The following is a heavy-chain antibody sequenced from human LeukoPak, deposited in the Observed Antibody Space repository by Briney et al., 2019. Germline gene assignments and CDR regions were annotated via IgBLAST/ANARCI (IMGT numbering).Heavy chain of an antibody. D-gene: IGHD2-2*01. Sequence: GGSLRLSCAASGFTFSSYWMYWVRQAPGKGLVWVSSIKSDGSSTTYADSVKVRFTISRDNAKNSLYLQMNSLRAEDTAVYYCAGALGYCSSTSCYAENWFDPWGQGTLVTVSS. J-gene: IGHJ5*02. CDR2: IKSDGSST. CDR1: GFTFSSYW. CDR3: AGALGYCSSTSCYAENWFDP. V-gene: IGHV3-74*01.